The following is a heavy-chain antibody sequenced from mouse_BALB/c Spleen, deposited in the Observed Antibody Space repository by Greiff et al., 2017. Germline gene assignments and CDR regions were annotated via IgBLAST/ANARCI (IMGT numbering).Heavy chain of an antibody. V-gene: IGHV5-9-4*01. CDR3: ARDGDGNAMDY. Sequence: EVQRVESGGGLVKPGGSLKLSCAASGFTFSSYAMSWVRQSPEKRLEWVAEISSGGSYTYYPDTVTGRFTISRDNAKNTLYLEMSSLRSEDTAMYYCARDGDGNAMDYWGQGTSVTVSS. CDR2: ISSGGSYT. CDR1: GFTFSSYA. J-gene: IGHJ4*01. D-gene: IGHD2-1*01.